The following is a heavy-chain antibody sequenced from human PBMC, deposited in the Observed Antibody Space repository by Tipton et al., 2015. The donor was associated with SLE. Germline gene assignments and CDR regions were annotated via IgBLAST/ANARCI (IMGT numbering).Heavy chain of an antibody. CDR1: GFTFSSYS. CDR2: ISSSSSYI. J-gene: IGHJ4*02. CDR3: ARADGDVPFDY. V-gene: IGHV3-21*01. D-gene: IGHD4-17*01. Sequence: SLRLSCAASGFTFSSYSMNWVRQAPGKGLEWVSSISSSSSYIYYADSVKGRFTISRDNSKNTLYLQMSSLRAEDTAVYYCARADGDVPFDYWGQGTLVTVSS.